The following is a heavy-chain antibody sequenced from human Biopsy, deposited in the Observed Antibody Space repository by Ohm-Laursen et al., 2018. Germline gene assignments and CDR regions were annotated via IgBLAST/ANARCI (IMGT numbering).Heavy chain of an antibody. V-gene: IGHV1-2*02. CDR1: SYTFTDYN. D-gene: IGHD2-8*01. CDR2: INCKTGAT. CDR3: ARAPLNGHKHFDY. J-gene: IGHJ4*02. Sequence: GASVKVSCKASSYTFTDYNIHWMRQAPGQGLEWLGYINCKTGATNYAQKLQGTVTMTRDTSISTAYLALGSLRSPDTAIYYCARAPLNGHKHFDYWGQGSLVTVSS.